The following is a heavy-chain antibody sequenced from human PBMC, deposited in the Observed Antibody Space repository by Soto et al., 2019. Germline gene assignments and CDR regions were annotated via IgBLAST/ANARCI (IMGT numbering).Heavy chain of an antibody. V-gene: IGHV3-73*01. CDR1: GFTFRGYS. CDR3: ISHSPEDMIRT. D-gene: IGHD2-15*01. J-gene: IGHJ4*02. CDR2: IRNKANSYAT. Sequence: GGSLRLYCSASGFTFRGYSVHWVRQAAGKGLEWVGRIRNKANSYATAYAASVRGRFTISRDDSKTTAFLQMNSLNTEDTAVYYCISHSPEDMIRTWGQGTLVTVSS.